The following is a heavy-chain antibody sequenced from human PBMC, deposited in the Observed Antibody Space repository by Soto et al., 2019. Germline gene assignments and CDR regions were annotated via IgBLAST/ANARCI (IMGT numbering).Heavy chain of an antibody. J-gene: IGHJ6*02. Sequence: ASVKVSCKASGYTFTSCGISWVRQAPGQGLEWMGWISAYNGNTNYAQKLQGRVTMTTDTSTSTAYMELRSLRSDDTAVYYCAIATIAAAGTHYYYYYGMDVWGQGTTVTVSS. CDR2: ISAYNGNT. CDR1: GYTFTSCG. D-gene: IGHD6-13*01. CDR3: AIATIAAAGTHYYYYYGMDV. V-gene: IGHV1-18*04.